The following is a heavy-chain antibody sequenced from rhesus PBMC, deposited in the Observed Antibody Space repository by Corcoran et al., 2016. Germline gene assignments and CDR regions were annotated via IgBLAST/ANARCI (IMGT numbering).Heavy chain of an antibody. CDR2: IYVNSAST. CDR3: ASEDGGIAAAGY. Sequence: QVQLQQWGEGLVKPSETLSLTCAVYGGSISGYYYWSWIRQPPGKGLEWIGYIYVNSASTNYNPSLKYRVTISKDTSKNRCCLKLSSVTAADTAVYYCASEDGGIAAAGYWGQGVLVTVSS. D-gene: IGHD6-25*01. V-gene: IGHV4-73*01. CDR1: GGSISGYYY. J-gene: IGHJ4*01.